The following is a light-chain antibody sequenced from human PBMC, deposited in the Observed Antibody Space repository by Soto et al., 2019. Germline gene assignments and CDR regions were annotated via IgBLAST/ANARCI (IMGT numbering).Light chain of an antibody. CDR3: QQGYNPPPT. CDR1: QNISRF. CDR2: AVS. J-gene: IGKJ1*01. V-gene: IGKV1-39*01. Sequence: IQMTQSPSSLSASVGDRVTITCRSSQNISRFLNWYQQKQGKAPNLVIYAVSSLHTGVPSRFTGSGSGTDFTLTISSLQPADFATYFCQQGYNPPPTFGQGTKVEIK.